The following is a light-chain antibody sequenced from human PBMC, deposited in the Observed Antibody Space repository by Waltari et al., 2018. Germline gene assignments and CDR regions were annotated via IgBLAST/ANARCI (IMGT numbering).Light chain of an antibody. CDR3: QHYVRLPAT. J-gene: IGKJ1*01. CDR1: QTVSGS. Sequence: TEFTHYTRTLPLSPGERATLSCRASQTVSGSLAWYQQKPGQAPKLLIYGASTRATGIPDRFTGSGSGTDFSLTISSLEPEDFAIYFCQHYVRLPATFGQGTKVEIK. CDR2: GAS. V-gene: IGKV3-20*01.